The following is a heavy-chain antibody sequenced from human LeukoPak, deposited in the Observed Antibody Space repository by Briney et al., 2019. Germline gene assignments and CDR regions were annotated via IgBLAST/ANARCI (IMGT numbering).Heavy chain of an antibody. CDR2: IYHSGTT. CDR1: GVAISRGGYA. CDR3: VRGRYSSGWFKDKNWFDP. J-gene: IGHJ5*02. D-gene: IGHD6-19*01. V-gene: IGHV4-30-4*07. Sequence: SETLSLTCAVSGVAISRGGYAWNWIRQPPGKGLEWIAYIYHSGTTYYNPSLKSRATISVDTSKNQFSLKLSSVAAADTAVYYCVRGRYSSGWFKDKNWFDPWGQGIPVTVSS.